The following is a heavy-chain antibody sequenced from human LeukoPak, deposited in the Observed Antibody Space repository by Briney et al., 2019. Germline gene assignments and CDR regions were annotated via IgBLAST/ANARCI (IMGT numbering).Heavy chain of an antibody. D-gene: IGHD1-1*01. CDR2: ISSSSSYI. V-gene: IGHV3-21*01. CDR3: ARDLGEAGTTLDAFDI. Sequence: GGSLRLSCAASGFTFSSYSMNWVRQAPGKGLEWVSSISSSSSYIYYADSVKGRFTISRDNAKNSLYLQMNSLRAEDTAVYYCARDLGEAGTTLDAFDIWGQGTMVTVSS. CDR1: GFTFSSYS. J-gene: IGHJ3*02.